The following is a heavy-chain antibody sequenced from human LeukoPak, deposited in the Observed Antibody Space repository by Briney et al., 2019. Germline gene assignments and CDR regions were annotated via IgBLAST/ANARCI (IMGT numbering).Heavy chain of an antibody. CDR1: GYTFTSYD. V-gene: IGHV1-8*01. CDR2: MNPNSGNT. D-gene: IGHD3-10*01. J-gene: IGHJ5*02. CDR3: ARGPIIRGVPEGYWIDP. Sequence: ASVKVSCKASGYTFTSYDINWVRQATGQGLEWMGWMNPNSGNTGYAQKFQGRVTMTRNTSISTAYMELSSLRSEDTAVYYCARGPIIRGVPEGYWIDPWGQGTLVTVSS.